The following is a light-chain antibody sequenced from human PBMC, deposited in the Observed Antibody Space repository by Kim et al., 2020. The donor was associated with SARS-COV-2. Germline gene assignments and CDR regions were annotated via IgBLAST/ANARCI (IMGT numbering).Light chain of an antibody. Sequence: SASVGDRVTITCRASQSISSYLNWYQQKPGKAPKLLIYAASSLQSGVPSRFSGSGSGTDFTLTISSLQPEDFAAYYCQQSYSTPRTFGQGTKLEI. CDR3: QQSYSTPRT. CDR2: AAS. J-gene: IGKJ2*02. V-gene: IGKV1-39*01. CDR1: QSISSY.